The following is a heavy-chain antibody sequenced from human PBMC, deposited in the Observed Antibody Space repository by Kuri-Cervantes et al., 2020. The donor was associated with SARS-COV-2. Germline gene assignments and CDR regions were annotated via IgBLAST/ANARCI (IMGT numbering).Heavy chain of an antibody. D-gene: IGHD3-3*01. Sequence: GESLKISCAASGFTFSSYGMHWVRQAPGKGLEWVAFIRYDGSNKYYADSVKGRFTISRDNSKNTLYLQMNSLRAEDTAVYYCAKDLRGEYYDFWSGYYTGPLGGEGYYYYYGMDVWGQGTTVTVSS. V-gene: IGHV3-30*02. J-gene: IGHJ6*02. CDR2: IRYDGSNK. CDR1: GFTFSSYG. CDR3: AKDLRGEYYDFWSGYYTGPLGGEGYYYYYGMDV.